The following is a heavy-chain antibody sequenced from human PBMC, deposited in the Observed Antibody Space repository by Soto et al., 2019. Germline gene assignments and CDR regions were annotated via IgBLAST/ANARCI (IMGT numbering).Heavy chain of an antibody. CDR3: TYGSGAHLYYYYGMDV. D-gene: IGHD3-10*01. Sequence: ASVKVSCKASVYTFTSYAMHWVRQAPGQRLEWMGWINAGNGNTKYSQKFQGRVTITRDTSASTAYMELSSLRSEDTAVYYCTYGSGAHLYYYYGMDVWGQGTTVTVSS. J-gene: IGHJ6*02. CDR1: VYTFTSYA. CDR2: INAGNGNT. V-gene: IGHV1-3*01.